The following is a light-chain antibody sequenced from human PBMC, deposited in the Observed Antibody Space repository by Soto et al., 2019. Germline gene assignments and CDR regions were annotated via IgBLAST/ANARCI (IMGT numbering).Light chain of an antibody. Sequence: EIVLTQSPATLSLSPGARATLSCRASQSVSSYLAWYQQKPGQAPRLLIYDASNRATGIPARFSGSGSGTDFTLTISSLEPEDCAVYYCQQRSNWPLLTFGGGTKVEIK. J-gene: IGKJ4*01. CDR2: DAS. CDR3: QQRSNWPLLT. CDR1: QSVSSY. V-gene: IGKV3-11*01.